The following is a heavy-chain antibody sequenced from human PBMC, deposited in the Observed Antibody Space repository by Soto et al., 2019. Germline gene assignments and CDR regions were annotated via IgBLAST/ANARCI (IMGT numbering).Heavy chain of an antibody. V-gene: IGHV4-4*02. CDR2: IYHSGST. J-gene: IGHJ4*01. CDR1: GGSISSSNW. Sequence: SETLSLTCAVSGGSISSSNWWSWVRQTPGKGLEWIGEIYHSGSTNYNPSLKSRVTISVDKSKNQFSLKLSSVSAADTAVYYCARVSTVTKLDYWGHGMLVTVSS. CDR3: ARVSTVTKLDY. D-gene: IGHD4-17*01.